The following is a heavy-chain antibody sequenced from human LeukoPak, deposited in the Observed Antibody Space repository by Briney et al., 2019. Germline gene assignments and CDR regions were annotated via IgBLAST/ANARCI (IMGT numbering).Heavy chain of an antibody. CDR3: ARTRRSSGEYYFDY. V-gene: IGHV3-48*04. J-gene: IGHJ4*02. CDR1: GFTFSSCA. Sequence: GGSLRLSCAASGFTFSSCAINWVRQAPGKGLEWVSYISSSGGTIYYADSVKGRFTISRDNAKNSLYLQMNSLRAEDTAVYYCARTRRSSGEYYFDYWGQGTLVTVSS. CDR2: ISSSGGTI. D-gene: IGHD6-6*01.